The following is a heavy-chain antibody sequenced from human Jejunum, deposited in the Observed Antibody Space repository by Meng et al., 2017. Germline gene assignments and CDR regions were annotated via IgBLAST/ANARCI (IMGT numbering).Heavy chain of an antibody. CDR2: MYYHGST. Sequence: QLQVQESGPGLVKPSETLSLPCTVSGGSISSSSYYWGWIRQPPGKGLEWIGTMYYHGSTYYNPSLKSRVTISVDTSKNQFSLKLSSVTAADTAVYYCARPHTSAWGQGTLVTVSS. D-gene: IGHD2-21*01. CDR3: ARPHTSA. CDR1: GGSISSSSYY. J-gene: IGHJ5*02. V-gene: IGHV4-39*01.